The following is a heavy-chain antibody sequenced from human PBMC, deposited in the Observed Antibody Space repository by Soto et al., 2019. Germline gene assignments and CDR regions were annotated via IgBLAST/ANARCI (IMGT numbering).Heavy chain of an antibody. D-gene: IGHD2-21*01. Sequence: EVQLVESGGGLVQPGGSLRLSCAASGFIFSNYNMNWVRQAPGKGLEWISYIITSSTTIYYADSVKGRVTISRDNAKNSLYLQINSLRAEDTAVYYCARSGIPYGMDLWGQGTTVTVSS. CDR1: GFIFSNYN. J-gene: IGHJ6*02. V-gene: IGHV3-48*01. CDR3: ARSGIPYGMDL. CDR2: IITSSTTI.